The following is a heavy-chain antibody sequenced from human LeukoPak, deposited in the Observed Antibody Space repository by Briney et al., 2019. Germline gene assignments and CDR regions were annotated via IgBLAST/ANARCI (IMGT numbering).Heavy chain of an antibody. CDR3: ARAGPWVYYYYYYMDV. Sequence: SETLSLTCAVYGGSFSGYYWSWIRQPPGKGLEWIGEINHSGSTNYNPSLKSRVTISVDTSKNQFSLKLSSVTAADTAVYYCARAGPWVYYYYYYMDVWGKGTTVTVSS. CDR2: INHSGST. J-gene: IGHJ6*03. CDR1: GGSFSGYY. V-gene: IGHV4-34*01. D-gene: IGHD3-16*01.